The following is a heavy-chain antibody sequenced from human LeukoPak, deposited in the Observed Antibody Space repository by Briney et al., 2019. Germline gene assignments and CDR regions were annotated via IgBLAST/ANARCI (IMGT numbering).Heavy chain of an antibody. V-gene: IGHV1-2*02. Sequence: GASVKVSCKASGYTFTDYHIHWVRQAPGQGLEWMGCINPNSDYTFYAQKFQGRVTLTRDTSISTVYMELTTLTSDDTALYYCAVAPGDYWGQGTLVSVSA. CDR1: GYTFTDYH. J-gene: IGHJ4*02. D-gene: IGHD2-21*01. CDR3: AVAPGDY. CDR2: INPNSDYT.